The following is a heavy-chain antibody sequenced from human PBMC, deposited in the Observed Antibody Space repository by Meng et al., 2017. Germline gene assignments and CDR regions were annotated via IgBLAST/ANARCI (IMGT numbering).Heavy chain of an antibody. Sequence: ASVKVSCKASGYTFTSYDINWVRRATGQGLEWMGWMNPNSGNTGYAQKFQGRVTITRNTSISTAYMELSSLRSEDTAVYYCARFLNYYYGMDVWGQGTTVTVSS. CDR3: ARFLNYYYGMDV. CDR1: GYTFTSYD. CDR2: MNPNSGNT. V-gene: IGHV1-8*03. J-gene: IGHJ6*02.